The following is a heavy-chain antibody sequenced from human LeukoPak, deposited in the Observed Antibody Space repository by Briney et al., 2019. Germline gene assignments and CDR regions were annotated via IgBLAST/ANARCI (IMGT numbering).Heavy chain of an antibody. CDR2: INPNTGVT. J-gene: IGHJ4*02. Sequence: ASVKVSCKASGYTFTGQYMHWVRQAPGQGLEWMGWINPNTGVTNYAQRLQGRVTMTRDTTISTAYMELSRLTSDDTAVYFCASYPRYSSSPPFDYWGQGTLVTASS. V-gene: IGHV1-2*02. D-gene: IGHD6-6*01. CDR1: GYTFTGQY. CDR3: ASYPRYSSSPPFDY.